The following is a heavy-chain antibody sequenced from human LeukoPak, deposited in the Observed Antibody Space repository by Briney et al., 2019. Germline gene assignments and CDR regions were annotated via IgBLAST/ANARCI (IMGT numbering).Heavy chain of an antibody. Sequence: GGSLRLSCAASGFTFSSYWMHWVRQAPGKGLVWVSRINSEGSSTSYADSVKGRFTISRDNSKNTLYLQMNSLRAEDTAVYYCAKEPGYCSGGSCYEPGYFDYWGQGTLVTVSS. D-gene: IGHD2-15*01. CDR2: INSEGSST. J-gene: IGHJ4*02. V-gene: IGHV3-74*01. CDR3: AKEPGYCSGGSCYEPGYFDY. CDR1: GFTFSSYW.